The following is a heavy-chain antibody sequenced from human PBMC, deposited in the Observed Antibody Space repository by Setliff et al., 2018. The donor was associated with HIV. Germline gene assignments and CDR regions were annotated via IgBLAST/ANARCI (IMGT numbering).Heavy chain of an antibody. CDR1: GYSFARYG. Sequence: ASVKVSCKASGYSFARYGLSWVRQAPGQGLEWMGWISGFKGNTKYAQKFQGRVTMTRDTSISTAYMELSRLRSDDTAVYYCATVGLITIFGVAQRDFDYWGQGTLVTVSS. J-gene: IGHJ4*02. CDR2: ISGFKGNT. D-gene: IGHD3-3*01. CDR3: ATVGLITIFGVAQRDFDY. V-gene: IGHV1-18*01.